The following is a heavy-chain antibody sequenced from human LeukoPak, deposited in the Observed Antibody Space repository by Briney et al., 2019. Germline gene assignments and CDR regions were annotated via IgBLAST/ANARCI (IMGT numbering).Heavy chain of an antibody. CDR2: IIPIFGTA. CDR3: ARSMDPYYYYYGMDV. J-gene: IGHJ6*02. Sequence: SVKVSCKASGGTFSSYAISWVRQAPGQGLEWMGGIIPIFGTANYAQKFQGRVTITVDESTSTAYMELSSLRSEDTAVYYCARSMDPYYYYYGMDVWGQGTTVTVSS. D-gene: IGHD2-8*01. V-gene: IGHV1-69*13. CDR1: GGTFSSYA.